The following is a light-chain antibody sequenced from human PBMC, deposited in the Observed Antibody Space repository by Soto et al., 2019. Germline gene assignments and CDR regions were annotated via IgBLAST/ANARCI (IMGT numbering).Light chain of an antibody. CDR2: DVS. J-gene: IGLJ1*01. CDR1: SSDVGYYNY. Sequence: QSALTQPPSASGSPGQSVTIACTGTSSDVGYYNYVSWYHQPPGKAPKLLIYDVSKRPSGVPDRFSGSKSGNTASLTVSGLQAEDEGDYYCSSYAGSNYPYVFGTGTKVTVL. CDR3: SSYAGSNYPYV. V-gene: IGLV2-8*01.